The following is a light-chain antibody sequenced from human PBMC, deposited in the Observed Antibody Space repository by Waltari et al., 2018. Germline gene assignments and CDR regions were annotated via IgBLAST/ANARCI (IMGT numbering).Light chain of an antibody. CDR3: QQYYDVPYT. J-gene: IGKJ2*01. CDR2: AAS. V-gene: IGKV1-12*01. CDR1: QGVRTW. Sequence: DIQLTQSPSSVSASVGDRVIITCRASQGVRTWLAWYQQKPGEAPKLLSYAASSLLSGVPSMFSGSGSGTDFTLTINSLQAEDVAFYYCQQYYDVPYTFGRGTRLEIK.